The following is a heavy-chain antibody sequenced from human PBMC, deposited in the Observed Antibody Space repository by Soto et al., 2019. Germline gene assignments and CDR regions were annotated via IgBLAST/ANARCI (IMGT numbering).Heavy chain of an antibody. D-gene: IGHD3-10*01. Sequence: SETLSLTCTVSGGSIRSSSYYWGWIRQPPGKGLEWIGSIYYSGSTYYNPSLKSRVTISVDTSKNQFSLKLSSVTAADTAVYYCARPWFGELYYYGMDVWGQGTTVT. CDR3: ARPWFGELYYYGMDV. V-gene: IGHV4-39*01. CDR2: IYYSGST. CDR1: GGSIRSSSYY. J-gene: IGHJ6*02.